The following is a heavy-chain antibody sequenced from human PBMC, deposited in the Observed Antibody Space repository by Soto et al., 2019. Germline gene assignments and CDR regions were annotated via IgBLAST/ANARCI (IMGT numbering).Heavy chain of an antibody. J-gene: IGHJ3*02. V-gene: IGHV3-48*01. CDR3: AVAYCGGDCYAFDI. Sequence: GGSLRLSCAASGFTFSSYIMNWVRQAPGKGLEWVSYISSSSSTIYYADSVKGRFTISRDNAKNSLYLQMNSLRAEDTAVYYCAVAYCGGDCYAFDIWGQGTMVTVSS. D-gene: IGHD2-21*01. CDR2: ISSSSSTI. CDR1: GFTFSSYI.